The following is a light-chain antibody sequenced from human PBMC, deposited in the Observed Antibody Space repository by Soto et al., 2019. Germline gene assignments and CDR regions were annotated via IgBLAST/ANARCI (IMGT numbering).Light chain of an antibody. CDR2: EVS. V-gene: IGLV2-14*01. J-gene: IGLJ2*01. CDR3: SSYTSSSTLV. Sequence: QSALTQPASVSGSPGQSITISCTGTSSDIGHYDYVSWYQQHPGKAPKLMIYEVSNRPSGISNRFSGSKSGNTASLTLSGLQAEDEADYYCSSYTSSSTLVFGGGTKVTVL. CDR1: SSDIGHYDY.